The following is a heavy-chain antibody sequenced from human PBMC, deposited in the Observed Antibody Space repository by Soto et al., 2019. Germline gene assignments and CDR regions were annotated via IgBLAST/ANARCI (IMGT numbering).Heavy chain of an antibody. CDR1: GGTFSSYA. J-gene: IGHJ6*02. CDR2: IIPIFGTA. D-gene: IGHD3-22*01. CDR3: ARSVETITMIVVVARENYYYYGMDV. Sequence: SVKVSCKASGGTFSSYAISWVRQAPGQGLEWMRGIIPIFGTANYAQKFQGRVTITADESTSTAYMELSSLRSEDTAVYYCARSVETITMIVVVARENYYYYGMDVWGQGTTVTVSS. V-gene: IGHV1-69*13.